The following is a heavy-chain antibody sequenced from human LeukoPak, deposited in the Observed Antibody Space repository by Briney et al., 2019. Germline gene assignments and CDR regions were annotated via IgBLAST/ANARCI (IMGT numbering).Heavy chain of an antibody. Sequence: TLPLTLLVCGCFISNGSYYWSWIRQPAGKGLEWIGRIYTSGSTYDNPSLKRRVTISVDTSKIQFYLKRSSVTAADTAVYYCAREGYNWNSNFDYWGQGTLVTVSS. D-gene: IGHD1-7*01. J-gene: IGHJ4*02. CDR3: AREGYNWNSNFDY. CDR1: GCFISNGSYY. CDR2: IYTSGST. V-gene: IGHV4-61*02.